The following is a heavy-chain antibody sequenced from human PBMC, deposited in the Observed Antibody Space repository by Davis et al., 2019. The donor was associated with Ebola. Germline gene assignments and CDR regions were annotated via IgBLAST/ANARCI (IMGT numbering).Heavy chain of an antibody. D-gene: IGHD1-26*01. CDR1: GYTFTSYY. CDR2: INPSGGST. CDR3: AREGATGFDY. Sequence: ASVKVSCKASGYTFTSYYMHWVRQAPGQGLEWMGIINPSGGSTSYAQKFQGRVTMTRDTSTSTVYMELSRLRSDDTAVYYCAREGATGFDYWGQGTLVTVSS. V-gene: IGHV1-46*01. J-gene: IGHJ4*02.